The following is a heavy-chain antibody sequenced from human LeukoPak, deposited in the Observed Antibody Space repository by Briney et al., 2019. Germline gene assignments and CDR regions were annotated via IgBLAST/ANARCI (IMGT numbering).Heavy chain of an antibody. CDR1: GGTFSSYA. CDR3: ARRRGIVVVPAAFDNYYCGMDV. D-gene: IGHD2-2*01. CDR2: IIPIFGTA. Sequence: SVKVSCKASGGTFSSYAISWVRQAPGQGLEWMGGIIPIFGTANYAQKFQGRVTITADESTSTAYMELSSLRSEDTAVYYCARRRGIVVVPAAFDNYYCGMDVWGQGTTVTVSS. V-gene: IGHV1-69*13. J-gene: IGHJ6*02.